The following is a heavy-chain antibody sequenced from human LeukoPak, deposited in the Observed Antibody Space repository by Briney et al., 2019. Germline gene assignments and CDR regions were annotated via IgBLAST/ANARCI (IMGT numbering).Heavy chain of an antibody. CDR1: GGSISSYY. CDR2: IYYSGST. V-gene: IGHV4-59*01. Sequence: PSETLSLTCTVSGGSISSYYWSWIRQPPGKGLEWIGYIYYSGSTNYNPSLKSRVTISVDTSKNQFSLKLSSVTAADTAVYYCARDLSMSGFDYWGQGTLVTVSS. J-gene: IGHJ4*02. CDR3: ARDLSMSGFDY. D-gene: IGHD2/OR15-2a*01.